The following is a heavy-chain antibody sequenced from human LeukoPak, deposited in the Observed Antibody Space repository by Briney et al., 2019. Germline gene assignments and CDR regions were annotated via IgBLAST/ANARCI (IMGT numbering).Heavy chain of an antibody. Sequence: PSETLSLTCTVSGGSISSYYWSWIRQPPGKGLEWIGYIYYSGSTNYNPSLKSRVTISVDTSKNQFSLKLSSVTAADTAVYYCARCDLLSTDYSNYGCVYWGQGTLVTVSS. D-gene: IGHD4-11*01. V-gene: IGHV4-59*01. J-gene: IGHJ4*02. CDR2: IYYSGST. CDR1: GGSISSYY. CDR3: ARCDLLSTDYSNYGCVY.